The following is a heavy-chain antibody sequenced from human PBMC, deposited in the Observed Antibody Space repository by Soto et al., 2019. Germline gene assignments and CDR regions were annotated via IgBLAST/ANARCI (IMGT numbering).Heavy chain of an antibody. V-gene: IGHV1-18*01. CDR3: ARGFIPENY. CDR2: INTFNGNT. CDR1: GYTFSDYG. D-gene: IGHD2-2*01. Sequence: QVHLVQSEGEMKQPGASVKVSCKTSGYTFSDYGVSWVRQAPGQGLEWMGWINTFNGNTKYEPKFQGRVTFSVDTSAMAVFLELRNLKFDDAVVYYSARGFIPENYWGQGTRVTVSS. J-gene: IGHJ4*02.